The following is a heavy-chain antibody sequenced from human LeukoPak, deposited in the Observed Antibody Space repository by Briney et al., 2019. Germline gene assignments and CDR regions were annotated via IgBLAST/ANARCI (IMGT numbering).Heavy chain of an antibody. V-gene: IGHV1-2*02. CDR2: INPNSGGT. CDR3: ATEGSYYDYVWGSYRPVYYFDY. Sequence: ASVKVSCKASGYTFTGYYMHWVRQAPGQGLEWMGWINPNSGGTNYAQKFQGRVTMTRDTSTSTVYMELSSLRSEDTAVYYCATEGSYYDYVWGSYRPVYYFDYWGQGTLVTVSS. CDR1: GYTFTGYY. D-gene: IGHD3-16*02. J-gene: IGHJ4*02.